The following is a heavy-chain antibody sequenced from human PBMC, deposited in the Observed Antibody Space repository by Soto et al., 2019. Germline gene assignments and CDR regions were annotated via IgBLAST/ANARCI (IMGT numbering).Heavy chain of an antibody. D-gene: IGHD3-3*01. CDR2: IYSSGST. Sequence: PSETLSLTCTVSGGSISSYYWSLLRQPPGKGLEWIGYIYSSGSTNYNPSLKSRVTISVDTSKNQFSLKLSSVTAADTAVYYCARGIEAYDDFWSGPPDDYYYYGMDVCGQGTTVTVSS. J-gene: IGHJ6*02. CDR1: GGSISSYY. V-gene: IGHV4-59*01. CDR3: ARGIEAYDDFWSGPPDDYYYYGMDV.